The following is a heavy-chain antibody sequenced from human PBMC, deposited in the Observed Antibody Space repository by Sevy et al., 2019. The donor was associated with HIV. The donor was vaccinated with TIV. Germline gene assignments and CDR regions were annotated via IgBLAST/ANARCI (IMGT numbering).Heavy chain of an antibody. V-gene: IGHV4-59*01. D-gene: IGHD1-26*01. J-gene: IGHJ5*02. Sequence: SETLSLTCTVFGGSISSYYWNWIRQPPGKGLEWIGYIYYSGSTNYNPSLKSRVTISVDMSKNQFSLKLSSVTAADTAVYYCARESPLGVEWELSRPQNWFDPMGPGNPGHRLL. CDR3: ARESPLGVEWELSRPQNWFDP. CDR2: IYYSGST. CDR1: GGSISSYY.